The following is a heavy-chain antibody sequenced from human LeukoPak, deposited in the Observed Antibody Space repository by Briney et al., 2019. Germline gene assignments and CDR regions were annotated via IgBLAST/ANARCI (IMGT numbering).Heavy chain of an antibody. V-gene: IGHV3-23*01. CDR3: AKDKGGSWWGFDY. J-gene: IGHJ4*02. CDR1: GFTFSTYA. D-gene: IGHD6-13*01. Sequence: GGSLRLSCAASGFTFSTYAMSWVRQAPGKGLQWVSSISGSGGSTYYADSVRGRFTISRDNSKNTLYLQMNSLRAEDTAVYYCAKDKGGSWWGFDYWGQGTLVTVSS. CDR2: ISGSGGST.